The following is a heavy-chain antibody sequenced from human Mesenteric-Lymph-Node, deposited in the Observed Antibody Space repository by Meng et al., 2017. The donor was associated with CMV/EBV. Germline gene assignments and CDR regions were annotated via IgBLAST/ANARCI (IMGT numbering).Heavy chain of an antibody. CDR3: ARGAKYISSEPDDY. CDR1: GYIFCYFG. Sequence: ASGYIFCYFGVSWVRQAPGQGLEWIGWISGYNGNTNYAQKLQGRVTMTTDTSTNTAYMDRRSLRSDDTAVYYCARGAKYISSEPDDYWGQGTLVTVSS. CDR2: ISGYNGNT. J-gene: IGHJ4*02. D-gene: IGHD6-13*01. V-gene: IGHV1-18*01.